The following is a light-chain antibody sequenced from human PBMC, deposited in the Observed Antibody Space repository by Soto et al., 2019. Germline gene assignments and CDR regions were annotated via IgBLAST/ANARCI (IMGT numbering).Light chain of an antibody. CDR1: SSDVGSNDS. Sequence: QSALIQPPSVSGSPGQSVTISCSGTSSDVGSNDSVSWNQQHPGTVPKPMIYNVNTQPSGVPDRFSGSKPGNTASMTISGLQAEDEADYLCYSYTSSAFKKVFGGGTKLTVL. CDR3: YSYTSSAFKKV. CDR2: NVN. J-gene: IGLJ2*01. V-gene: IGLV2-18*02.